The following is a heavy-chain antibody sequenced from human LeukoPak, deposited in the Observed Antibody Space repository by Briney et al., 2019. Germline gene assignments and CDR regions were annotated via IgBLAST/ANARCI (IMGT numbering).Heavy chain of an antibody. V-gene: IGHV3-48*01. CDR1: GFTFSSYS. Sequence: GGSLRLSCAASGFTFSSYSMNWVRRAPGKGLEWVSYISSSSSTIYYADSVKGRFTISRDNAKNSLYLQMNSLRAEDTAVYYCARVPPFCTNGVCYTTLDYWGQGTLVTVSS. CDR3: ARVPPFCTNGVCYTTLDY. J-gene: IGHJ4*02. D-gene: IGHD2-8*01. CDR2: ISSSSSTI.